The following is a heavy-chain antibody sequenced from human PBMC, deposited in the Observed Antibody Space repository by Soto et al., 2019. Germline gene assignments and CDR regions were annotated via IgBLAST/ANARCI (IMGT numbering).Heavy chain of an antibody. Sequence: TSETLSLTCTVSGGSISSYYWSWIRQPPGKGLEWIGYIYYSGSTNYNPSLKSRVTISVDTSKNQFSLKLSSVTAADTAVYYCARVVLEWFDPWGQGTLVTVSS. CDR2: IYYSGST. J-gene: IGHJ5*02. CDR1: GGSISSYY. D-gene: IGHD1-1*01. CDR3: ARVVLEWFDP. V-gene: IGHV4-59*01.